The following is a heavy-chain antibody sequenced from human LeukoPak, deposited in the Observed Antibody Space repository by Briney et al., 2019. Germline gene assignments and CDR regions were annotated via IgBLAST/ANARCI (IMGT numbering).Heavy chain of an antibody. CDR1: GGSISSYY. D-gene: IGHD3-10*01. J-gene: IGHJ4*01. CDR3: ARIQRYYGSGSYLIDY. Sequence: SETLSLTCTVSGGSISSYYWSWIRQPPGKGLEWIGYIYYSGSTNYNPSLKSRVTISVDTSKNQFSLKLSSVTAADTAVYYCARIQRYYGSGSYLIDYWGQEPWSPSPQ. CDR2: IYYSGST. V-gene: IGHV4-59*01.